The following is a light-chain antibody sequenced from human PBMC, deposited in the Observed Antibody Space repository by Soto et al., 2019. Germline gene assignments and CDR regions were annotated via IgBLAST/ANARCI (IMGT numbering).Light chain of an antibody. CDR2: KVS. J-gene: IGKJ5*01. CDR3: MQASHWPIT. CDR1: QSLFYSDGIAY. Sequence: DVVMTQSPLSLPVPLGQPASISCRSNQSLFYSDGIAYFSWFQQKPGRSPRRLIYKVSTRDSGVPARFSGSGSGTDFALKISSVEADDVGAYYCMQASHWPITFGQGTRLEIK. V-gene: IGKV2-30*01.